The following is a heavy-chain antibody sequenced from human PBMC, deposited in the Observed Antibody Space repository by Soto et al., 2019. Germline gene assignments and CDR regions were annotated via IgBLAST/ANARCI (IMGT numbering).Heavy chain of an antibody. CDR2: IYYSGST. CDR1: GGSISSSSYY. D-gene: IGHD5-18*01. J-gene: IGHJ4*02. CDR3: ARTGGYSYGDFDY. V-gene: IGHV4-39*01. Sequence: QLQLQESGPGLVKPSETLSLTCTVSGGSISSSSYYWGWIRQPPGKGLEWIGSIYYSGSTYYNPSLKSRVTISVDTSKNQFSLKLSSVTAADTAVYYCARTGGYSYGDFDYWGQGTLVTVSS.